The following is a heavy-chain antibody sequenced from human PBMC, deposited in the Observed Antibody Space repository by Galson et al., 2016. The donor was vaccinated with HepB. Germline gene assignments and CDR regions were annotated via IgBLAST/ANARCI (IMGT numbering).Heavy chain of an antibody. V-gene: IGHV3-48*01. CDR2: IGTSGSPI. Sequence: SLRLSCAGSGFTFSPYSMDWVRQAPGKGLEWVSYIGTSGSPIYYADSVRGRFTISRDTSKSLMLLQMNSLGAEDTAMYFCARGYTSGVPFWWGQGTPVTVSS. CDR1: GFTFSPYS. D-gene: IGHD2-8*01. J-gene: IGHJ4*02. CDR3: ARGYTSGVPFW.